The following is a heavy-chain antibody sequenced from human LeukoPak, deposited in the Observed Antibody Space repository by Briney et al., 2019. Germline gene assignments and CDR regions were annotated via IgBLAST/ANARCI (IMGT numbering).Heavy chain of an antibody. CDR3: ARAESEYSSGWYFDY. CDR1: GFTFSSYA. Sequence: PGRSLRLSCAASGFTFSSYAMHWVRQAPGKGLEWVAVISYDGSNKYYADSVKGRFTISRDNSKNTLYLQMNSLRAEDTAVYYCARAESEYSSGWYFDYWGQGTLVTVSS. D-gene: IGHD6-19*01. V-gene: IGHV3-30-3*01. J-gene: IGHJ4*02. CDR2: ISYDGSNK.